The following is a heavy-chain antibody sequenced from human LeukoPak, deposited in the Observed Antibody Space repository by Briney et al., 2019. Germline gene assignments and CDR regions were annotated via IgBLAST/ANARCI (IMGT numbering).Heavy chain of an antibody. V-gene: IGHV1-46*01. CDR1: GYTFTSNY. Sequence: ASVKVSYKASGYTFTSNYIHWVRQAPGQGLEWMGMIYPRDGSTSYAQKFQGRVTVTRDTSTSTVHMELSGLRSEDTAVYYCARDQEGFDYWGQGTLVTVSS. CDR3: ARDQEGFDY. CDR2: IYPRDGST. J-gene: IGHJ4*02.